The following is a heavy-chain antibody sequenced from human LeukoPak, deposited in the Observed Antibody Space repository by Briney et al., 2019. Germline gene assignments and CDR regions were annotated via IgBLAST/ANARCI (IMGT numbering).Heavy chain of an antibody. V-gene: IGHV3-48*01. D-gene: IGHD3-22*01. CDR2: SSSSTI. CDR3: AREVDSSGYYNYYYMDV. J-gene: IGHJ6*03. Sequence: SSSSTIYYAYSVRGRFTISRDNAKNSVYLQMNSLRAEDTAVYYCAREVDSSGYYNYYYMDVWGKGTTVTVSS.